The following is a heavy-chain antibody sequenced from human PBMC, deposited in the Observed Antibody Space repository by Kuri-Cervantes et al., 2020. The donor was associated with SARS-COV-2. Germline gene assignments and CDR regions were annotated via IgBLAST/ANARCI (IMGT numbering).Heavy chain of an antibody. V-gene: IGHV3-33*08. J-gene: IGHJ4*02. CDR3: AARNFDY. CDR2: IWYDGSNK. CDR1: GFTFSSYG. Sequence: GESLKISCAASGFTFSSYGMHWVRQAPGKGLEWVAVIWYDGSNKYYADSVKGRFTISRDNSKNTLFLQMNFLRPEDTAMYYCAARNFDYWGQGTLVTVSS. D-gene: IGHD6-6*01.